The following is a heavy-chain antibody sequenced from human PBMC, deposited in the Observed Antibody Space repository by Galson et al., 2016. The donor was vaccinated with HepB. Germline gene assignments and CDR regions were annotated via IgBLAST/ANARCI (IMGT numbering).Heavy chain of an antibody. D-gene: IGHD6-13*01. J-gene: IGHJ6*03. CDR2: IFYTGST. CDR1: GGSISSGNYY. V-gene: IGHV4-31*03. Sequence: TLSLTCTVSGGSISSGNYYWSWIRQHPGKGLEWIGYIFYTGSTYYNPSLESRVIISEDTSKNLFTLRLNSVTAADTAVYYCARIAAAADGIRYYYYYIDVWGKGTTVTVSS. CDR3: ARIAAAADGIRYYYYYIDV.